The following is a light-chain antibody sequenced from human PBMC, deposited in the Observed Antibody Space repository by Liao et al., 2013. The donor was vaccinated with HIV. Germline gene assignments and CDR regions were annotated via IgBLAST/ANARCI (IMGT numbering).Light chain of an antibody. V-gene: IGLV3-1*01. CDR3: QAWDNGGYV. CDR1: KLGDKY. CDR2: QDS. Sequence: SYELTQPPSVSVSPGQTASITCSGDKLGDKYTSWYQQKPGQSPVLVIYQDSKRPSGIPERFSGSNSGNTATLTISGTQAMDEADYYCQAWDNGGYVFGTGTKVTVL. J-gene: IGLJ1*01.